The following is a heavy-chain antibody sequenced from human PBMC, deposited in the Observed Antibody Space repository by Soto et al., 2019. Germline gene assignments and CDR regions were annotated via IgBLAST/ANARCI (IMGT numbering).Heavy chain of an antibody. V-gene: IGHV3-9*01. CDR1: GFTFDDYA. D-gene: IGHD6-19*01. J-gene: IGHJ4*02. Sequence: GGSLRLSCAASGFTFDDYAMHWVRQAPGKGLEWVSGISWNSGSIGYADSVKGRFTISRDNAKNSLYLQMNSLRAEDTALYYCASSADIAGGEWLVKFDYWGQGTLVTVSS. CDR2: ISWNSGSI. CDR3: ASSADIAGGEWLVKFDY.